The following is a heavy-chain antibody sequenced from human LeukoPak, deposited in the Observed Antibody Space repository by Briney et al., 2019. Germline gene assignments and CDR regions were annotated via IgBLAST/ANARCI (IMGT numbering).Heavy chain of an antibody. CDR2: ISAYNGNT. J-gene: IGHJ6*02. CDR1: GGTFSSYG. D-gene: IGHD4-17*01. CDR3: ARVDDYGDPAHYYYYYGMDV. V-gene: IGHV1-18*01. Sequence: ASVKVSCKASGGTFSSYGISWVRQAPGQGLEWMGWISAYNGNTNYAQKLQGRVTMTADTSTSTAYMELRSLRSDDTAVYYCARVDDYGDPAHYYYYYGMDVWGQGTTVTVSS.